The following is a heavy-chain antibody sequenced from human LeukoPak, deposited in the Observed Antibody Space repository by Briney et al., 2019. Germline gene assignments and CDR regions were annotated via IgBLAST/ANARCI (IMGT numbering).Heavy chain of an antibody. CDR2: ISAYNGNT. CDR3: ARVEYSSSLDY. Sequence: ASVKVSDKASGHTFTSYGTSWLRQAPGQGLEGMGWISAYNGNTNYAHKLQGRVTMPTDTSTSTAYMELRSLRSDDTAVYYCARVEYSSSLDYWGQGTLVTVSS. D-gene: IGHD6-6*01. J-gene: IGHJ4*02. V-gene: IGHV1-18*01. CDR1: GHTFTSYG.